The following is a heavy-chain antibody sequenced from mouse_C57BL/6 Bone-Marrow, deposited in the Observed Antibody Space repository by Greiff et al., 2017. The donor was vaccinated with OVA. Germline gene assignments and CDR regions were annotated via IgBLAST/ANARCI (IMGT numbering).Heavy chain of an antibody. V-gene: IGHV1-42*01. CDR1: GYSFTGYY. J-gene: IGHJ2*01. CDR3: ARFGDYPYYFDY. CDR2: INPSTGGT. D-gene: IGHD2-4*01. Sequence: VQLQQSGPELVKPGASVKISCKASGYSFTGYYMNWVKQSPEKSLEWIGEINPSTGGTTYNQKFKAKAILTVDKSSSTAYMQLKSLTSEDSAVYYCARFGDYPYYFDYWGQGTTLTVSS.